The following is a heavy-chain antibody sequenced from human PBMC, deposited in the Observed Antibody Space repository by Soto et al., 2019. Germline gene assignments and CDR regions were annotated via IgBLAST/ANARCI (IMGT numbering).Heavy chain of an antibody. J-gene: IGHJ5*02. CDR1: GCSVSSGYDY. D-gene: IGHD5-18*01. Sequence: PSATRSLTSPVSGCSVSSGYDYWLWIRQPPGKGLEWIGYIYYSGNTNYNPSLKSRVIISVDTSKNLFSLKLTSVTAADTAVYYCARIPVDTSMIYWLDPWGQGTLVTVSS. CDR3: ARIPVDTSMIYWLDP. V-gene: IGHV4-61*01. CDR2: IYYSGNT.